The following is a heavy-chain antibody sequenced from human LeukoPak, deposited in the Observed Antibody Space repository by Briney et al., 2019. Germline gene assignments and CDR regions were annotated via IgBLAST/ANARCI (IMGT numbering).Heavy chain of an antibody. CDR2: IWRDGNNE. CDR1: GFTFSSSG. V-gene: IGHV3-30*02. Sequence: GGSLRLSCAPSGFTFSSSGMDWVRQGPGRRLEWVAFIWRDGNNENYAGSVRGRVTTSTDTTKTTLCLRMSSLRTEDTTVYFCAKSGEARGMDVYHFDYWGEGTLVTVSS. CDR3: AKSGEARGMDVYHFDY. D-gene: IGHD6-6*01. J-gene: IGHJ4*02.